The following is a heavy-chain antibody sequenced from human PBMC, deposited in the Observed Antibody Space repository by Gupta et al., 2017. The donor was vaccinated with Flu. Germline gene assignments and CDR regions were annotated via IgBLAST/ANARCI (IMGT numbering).Heavy chain of an antibody. J-gene: IGHJ5*02. V-gene: IGHV3-33*01. D-gene: IGHD2-8*01. CDR2: IWSDGSNT. Sequence: QVQLVESGGGVVQPGGSLRFSCAASGLLFGYSDMHWVRQAPGKGLEWVAMIWSDGSNTYYADSVKGRFTVSRDNSKNTLYLQMNSLRAEDTALDYCARDKGVTSLDTWGQGTLVTVSS. CDR1: GLLFGYSD. CDR3: ARDKGVTSLDT.